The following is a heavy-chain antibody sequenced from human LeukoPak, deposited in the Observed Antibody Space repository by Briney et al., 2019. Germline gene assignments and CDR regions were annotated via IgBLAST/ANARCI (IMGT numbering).Heavy chain of an antibody. CDR1: GVAFSSYN. J-gene: IGHJ6*02. CDR3: ARRPYSDTSGRLSDV. V-gene: IGHV3-48*02. D-gene: IGHD3-22*01. Sequence: GGSLRLSCAASGVAFSSYNMNWVRQAPGKVLKWISYIGSSGSPTHYADSVGGRFTISRDNAKNSLYLQMNSLRDEDTAVYFCARRPYSDTSGRLSDVWGQGTTVTVSS. CDR2: IGSSGSPT.